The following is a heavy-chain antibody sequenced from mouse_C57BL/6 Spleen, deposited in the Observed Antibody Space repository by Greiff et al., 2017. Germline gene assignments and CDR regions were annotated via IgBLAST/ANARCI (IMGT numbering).Heavy chain of an antibody. D-gene: IGHD1-1*01. V-gene: IGHV5-9-1*02. Sequence: EVKLMESGEGLVKPGGSLKLSCAASGFTFSSYAMSWVRQTPEKRLEWVAYISSGGDYIYYADTVKGRFTISRDNARNTLYLQMSSLKSEDTAMYYCTRVSLLRSYYYAMDYWGQGTSVTVSS. J-gene: IGHJ4*01. CDR3: TRVSLLRSYYYAMDY. CDR1: GFTFSSYA. CDR2: ISSGGDYI.